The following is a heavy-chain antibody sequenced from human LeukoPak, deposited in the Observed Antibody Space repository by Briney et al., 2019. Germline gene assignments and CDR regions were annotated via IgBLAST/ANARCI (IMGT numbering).Heavy chain of an antibody. D-gene: IGHD1-26*01. CDR2: IIPIFGTA. J-gene: IGHJ4*02. CDR1: GGTFSSYA. V-gene: IGHV1-69*05. CDR3: ARDWELGY. Sequence: GASVKVSCKASGGTFSSYAISWVRQAPGQGLEWMGGIIPIFGTANYAQKFQGRVTMTRDMSTSTVYMELSSLGSEDTAVYYCARDWELGYWGQGTLVTVSS.